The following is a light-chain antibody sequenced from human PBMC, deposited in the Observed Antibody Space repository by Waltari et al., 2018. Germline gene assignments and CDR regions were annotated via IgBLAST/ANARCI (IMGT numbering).Light chain of an antibody. CDR3: QHYYNWPS. J-gene: IGKJ1*01. Sequence: EIVMTQSPATLSVSPGDSVTLSCRAGQSVTSNLAWYQHKPGQAPRLLMYDASKRDSGIPARFIGSGSGTDFTLTITSLQSEDFAVYFCQHYYNWPSFGQGTKVEIK. CDR1: QSVTSN. CDR2: DAS. V-gene: IGKV3-15*01.